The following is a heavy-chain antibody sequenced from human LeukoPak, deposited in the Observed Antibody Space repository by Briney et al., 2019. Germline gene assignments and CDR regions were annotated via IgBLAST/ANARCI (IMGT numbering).Heavy chain of an antibody. D-gene: IGHD3-16*02. CDR3: ARDELSTGPSDI. CDR2: IYTGGST. J-gene: IGHJ3*02. V-gene: IGHV3-66*01. Sequence: GGSLRLSCAASGFTVSSNYMSWVRQAPGKGLEWVSAIYTGGSTYYAGSVKGRFTISRDNSKNTLYLQMNSLRAEDTAVYYCARDELSTGPSDIWGQGTMVTVSS. CDR1: GFTVSSNY.